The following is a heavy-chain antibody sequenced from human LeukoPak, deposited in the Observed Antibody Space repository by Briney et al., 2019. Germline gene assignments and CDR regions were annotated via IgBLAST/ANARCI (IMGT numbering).Heavy chain of an antibody. J-gene: IGHJ4*02. Sequence: GGSLRLSCAASGFTFDDYAMHWVRQAPGKGLEWVSLISGDGGSTYYADSVKGRFTISRGNSKNSLYLQMNSLRTEDTALYYCAKDLSQPQGTVFDYWGQGTLVTVSS. CDR1: GFTFDDYA. V-gene: IGHV3-43*02. D-gene: IGHD1-14*01. CDR2: ISGDGGST. CDR3: AKDLSQPQGTVFDY.